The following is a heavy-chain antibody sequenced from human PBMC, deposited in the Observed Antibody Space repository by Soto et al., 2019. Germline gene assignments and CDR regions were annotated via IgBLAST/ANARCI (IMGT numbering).Heavy chain of an antibody. D-gene: IGHD4-17*01. J-gene: IGHJ6*02. Sequence: QVQLQESGPGLVKPSQTLSLTCTVSGGSISSGDYYWSWIRQPPGKGLEWIGYIYYSGSTYYNPSLKSRVTISVDTSKNPFSLKLSSVTAADTAVYYCARDKRSPRNLRDYYYGMDVWGQGTTVTVSS. V-gene: IGHV4-30-4*01. CDR1: GGSISSGDYY. CDR3: ARDKRSPRNLRDYYYGMDV. CDR2: IYYSGST.